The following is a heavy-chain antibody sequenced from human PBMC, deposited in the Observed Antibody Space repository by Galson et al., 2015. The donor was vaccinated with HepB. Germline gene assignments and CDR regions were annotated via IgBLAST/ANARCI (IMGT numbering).Heavy chain of an antibody. CDR3: ARTPKAIAAAGKGGPIDY. D-gene: IGHD6-13*01. V-gene: IGHV3-21*01. CDR1: GFTFNSYN. J-gene: IGHJ4*02. CDR2: IRSSSSYI. Sequence: SLRLSCAASGFTFNSYNMNWVRQAPGKGLEWVSSIRSSSSYISYADSVKGRFTIFRDNAKNSLYLQMNSLRAEDTAVYYCARTPKAIAAAGKGGPIDYWGQGTLVTVSS.